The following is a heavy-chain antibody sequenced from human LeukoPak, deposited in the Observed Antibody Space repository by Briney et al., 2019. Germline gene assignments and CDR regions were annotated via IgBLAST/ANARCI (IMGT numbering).Heavy chain of an antibody. V-gene: IGHV1-46*01. CDR2: INPSGGST. J-gene: IGHJ4*02. D-gene: IGHD6-19*01. CDR1: GYTFTSYY. Sequence: ASVKVSCKASGYTFTSYYMHWVRQAPGQGLEWMGNINPSGGSTSYAQKFQGRVTMTRDTSTSTVYMELSSLRSEDTAVYYCAREPEAGAFDYWGQGTLVTVSS. CDR3: AREPEAGAFDY.